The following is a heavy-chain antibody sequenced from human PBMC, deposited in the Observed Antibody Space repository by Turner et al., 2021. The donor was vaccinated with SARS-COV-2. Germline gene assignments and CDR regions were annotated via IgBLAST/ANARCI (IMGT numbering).Heavy chain of an antibody. CDR1: GFTVSSNY. CDR2: IYSGGST. CDR3: ARGYSSGWYQRGAFDI. J-gene: IGHJ3*02. V-gene: IGHV3-53*01. D-gene: IGHD6-19*01. Sequence: EVQLVESGGGLIQPGGSLRLSCAASGFTVSSNYMSWVRQAPVKGLEWVSVIYSGGSTYYADSVNGRFTISRDNSKNTLYLQMNSLRAEDTAVYYCARGYSSGWYQRGAFDIWGQGTMVTVSS.